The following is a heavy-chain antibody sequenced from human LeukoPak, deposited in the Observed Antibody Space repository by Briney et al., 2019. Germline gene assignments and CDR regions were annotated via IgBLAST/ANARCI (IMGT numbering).Heavy chain of an antibody. J-gene: IGHJ5*01. V-gene: IGHV4-30-2*01. CDR2: IYDRGPA. Sequence: SETLSLTCTVSGYAITSGGFSWNWIRQPPGKGLEWIGCIYDRGPAYYNPSLKSRFTISVDRPKNQFFLNVTSLTAADTAVYYCARSRQASGLFNSWGQGTLVTVSS. CDR3: ARSRQASGLFNS. D-gene: IGHD3-10*01. CDR1: GYAITSGGFS.